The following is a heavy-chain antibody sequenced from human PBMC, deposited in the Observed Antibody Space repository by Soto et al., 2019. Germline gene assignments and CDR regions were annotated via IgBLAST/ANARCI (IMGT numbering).Heavy chain of an antibody. D-gene: IGHD3-22*01. Sequence: QLVESGGGLVQPGGSLRLSCAASGLTFSSHWMSWVRQAPGKGLEWVANIKPDGSEKWYVDSVKGRFTISRDNAKNSLYLQMNSLRAEDTAVYYCARGDYYDSSGPFSDAFDIWGQGTMVTVSS. J-gene: IGHJ3*02. CDR3: ARGDYYDSSGPFSDAFDI. CDR2: IKPDGSEK. V-gene: IGHV3-7*04. CDR1: GLTFSSHW.